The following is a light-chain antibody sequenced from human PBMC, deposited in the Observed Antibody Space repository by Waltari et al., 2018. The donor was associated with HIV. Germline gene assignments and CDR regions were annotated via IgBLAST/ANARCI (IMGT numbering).Light chain of an antibody. CDR3: QQYNSYSYT. Sequence: DIQMTQSPSTLSASVGDSVTITCRASQNINVWMAWYQQKPGKAPKVLIYEASSLQNGVPSRFSGSGSGTEFTLTISSLQPDDSATYYCQQYNSYSYTFGQGTKLEIK. V-gene: IGKV1-5*03. CDR2: EAS. CDR1: QNINVW. J-gene: IGKJ2*01.